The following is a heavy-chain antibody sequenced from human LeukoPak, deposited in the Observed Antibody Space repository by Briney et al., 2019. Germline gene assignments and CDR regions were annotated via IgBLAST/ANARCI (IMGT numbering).Heavy chain of an antibody. V-gene: IGHV3-48*01. J-gene: IGHJ4*02. D-gene: IGHD6-6*01. CDR3: AKGHLYSTSSTSFDY. CDR2: IGTTSGAI. CDR1: GFTFNAFG. Sequence: GGSLRLSCAASGFTFNAFGMNWVRQAPGKGLEWVSYIGTTSGAIYYADSVKGRFTISRDSAKNSLYLQMNTLRAEDTAVYYCAKGHLYSTSSTSFDYWGQGTLVTVSS.